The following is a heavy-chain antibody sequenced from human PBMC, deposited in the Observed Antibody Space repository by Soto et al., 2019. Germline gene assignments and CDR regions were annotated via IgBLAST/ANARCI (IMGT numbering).Heavy chain of an antibody. J-gene: IGHJ4*02. Sequence: EVQLLESGGGLVQPGGSLRLSCAASGFTFSSYAMSWVRQAPGKGLEWVSGISGPGGSTYYADSVKGRFTISRDNSKSTMFLQMNSLRAEDTAVYYCANTAAGFDYWGQGTLVTVSS. CDR2: ISGPGGST. V-gene: IGHV3-23*01. CDR3: ANTAAGFDY. CDR1: GFTFSSYA.